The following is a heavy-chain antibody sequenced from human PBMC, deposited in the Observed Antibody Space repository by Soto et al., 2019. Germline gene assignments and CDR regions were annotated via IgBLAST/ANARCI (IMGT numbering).Heavy chain of an antibody. D-gene: IGHD2-2*01. V-gene: IGHV3-30-3*01. J-gene: IGHJ6*02. Sequence: GGSLRLSCAASGFTFSSYAMHWVRQAPGKGLEWVAVISYDGSNKYYADSVKGRFTISRDNSKNTLYLQMNSLRAEDTAVYYCARDFVPICDGSTSCLAYGMDVWGQGTTVTVSS. CDR3: ARDFVPICDGSTSCLAYGMDV. CDR2: ISYDGSNK. CDR1: GFTFSSYA.